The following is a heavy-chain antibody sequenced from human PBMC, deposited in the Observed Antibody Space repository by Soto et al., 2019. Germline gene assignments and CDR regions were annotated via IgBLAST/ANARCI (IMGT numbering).Heavy chain of an antibody. V-gene: IGHV3-48*03. CDR1: GFTFSSFE. CDR3: ASGQSAASYYYGMAV. CDR2: ISSTDATI. D-gene: IGHD6-13*01. J-gene: IGHJ6*02. Sequence: GGSLRLSCAGSGFTFSSFEMIWVRQAPGKGLEWVSYISSTDATIYYADSVKGRFTISRDNAKNSLYLQMNSLRAEDTAVYYCASGQSAASYYYGMAVWGQGTTVTVSS.